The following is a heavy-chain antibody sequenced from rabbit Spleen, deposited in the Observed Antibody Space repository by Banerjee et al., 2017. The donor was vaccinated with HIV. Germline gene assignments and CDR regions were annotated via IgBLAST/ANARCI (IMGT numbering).Heavy chain of an antibody. CDR1: GIDFTNYY. V-gene: IGHV1S7*01. CDR3: ARASDIGDWHYYFNL. Sequence: QLVETGGGLVQPGGSLTLSCKASGIDFTNYYISWVRQAPGKGLEWIGIIYAAKGSTDYASWVNGRFTISSHNAQNTLYLQLNSLTAADTATYFCARASDIGDWHYYFNLWGPGTLVTVS. J-gene: IGHJ4*01. CDR2: IYAAKGST. D-gene: IGHD2-1*01.